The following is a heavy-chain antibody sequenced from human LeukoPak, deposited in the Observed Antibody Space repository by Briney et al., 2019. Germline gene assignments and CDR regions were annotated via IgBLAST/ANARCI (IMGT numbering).Heavy chain of an antibody. Sequence: ASVKVSCKASGYTFTSYGISWVRQAPGQGLEWMGWISAYNGNTNYAQKLQGRVTMTTDTSTSTAYMELSSLRSDDTAVYYCARGGSGLLWFGELLFGDYRGQGTLVTVSS. J-gene: IGHJ4*02. CDR1: GYTFTSYG. CDR3: ARGGSGLLWFGELLFGDY. D-gene: IGHD3-10*01. CDR2: ISAYNGNT. V-gene: IGHV1-18*01.